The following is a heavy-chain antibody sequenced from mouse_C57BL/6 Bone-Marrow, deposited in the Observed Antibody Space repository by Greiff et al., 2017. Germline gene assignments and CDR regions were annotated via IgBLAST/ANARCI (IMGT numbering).Heavy chain of an antibody. J-gene: IGHJ2*01. CDR1: GYTFTSYW. CDR2: IAPSDSYT. Sequence: VQLQQPGAELVKPGASVKLSCKASGYTFTSYWMQWVKQRPGQGLEWIGEIAPSDSYTNYNQKFKGKATLTVDTSSSTAFMQLSSLTSEDSAVYYCAREGTTVVAGDFDYWGQGTTLTVSS. D-gene: IGHD1-1*01. V-gene: IGHV1-50*01. CDR3: AREGTTVVAGDFDY.